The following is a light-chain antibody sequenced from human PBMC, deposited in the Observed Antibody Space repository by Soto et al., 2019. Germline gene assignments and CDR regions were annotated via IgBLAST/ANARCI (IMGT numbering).Light chain of an antibody. J-gene: IGKJ1*01. Sequence: EIVLTQSPGTLSLSPGEGATLSCRASHSVSSSYLAWYQQKPGQAPRLLIDGASSRATGIPDRFGGSGSGTDFTLNISRLEPEDFAVYYCQQNNTSPTTFGQGTKVEIK. V-gene: IGKV3-20*01. CDR1: HSVSSSY. CDR3: QQNNTSPTT. CDR2: GAS.